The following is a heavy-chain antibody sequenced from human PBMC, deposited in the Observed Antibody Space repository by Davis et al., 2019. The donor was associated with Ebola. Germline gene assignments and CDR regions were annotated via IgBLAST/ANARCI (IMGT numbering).Heavy chain of an antibody. CDR2: ISGSGHTS. V-gene: IGHV3-23*01. CDR1: GFTFSSEA. J-gene: IGHJ3*02. D-gene: IGHD6-19*01. Sequence: GGSLRLSCVDAGFTFSSEAMSWVRQAPGKGLEWVSSISGSGHTSYYADSVKVRFTISRDNAKNSVYLEMNSLRAEDTAVYYCVRVSRKIATGWYRFDAFDIWGQGTLVTVSS. CDR3: VRVSRKIATGWYRFDAFDI.